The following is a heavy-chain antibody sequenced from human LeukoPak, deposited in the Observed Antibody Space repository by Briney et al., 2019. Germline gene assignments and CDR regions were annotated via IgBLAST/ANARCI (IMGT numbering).Heavy chain of an antibody. CDR1: GGSISSYY. Sequence: SSETLSLTCTVSGGSISSYYWSWIRQPPGKGLEWIGYIYYSGSTNYNPSLKSRVTISVDTSKNQFSLKLSSVTAADTAVYYCARVACSSTSCYPEFDYWGQGTLVTVSS. D-gene: IGHD2-2*01. J-gene: IGHJ4*02. CDR2: IYYSGST. CDR3: ARVACSSTSCYPEFDY. V-gene: IGHV4-59*01.